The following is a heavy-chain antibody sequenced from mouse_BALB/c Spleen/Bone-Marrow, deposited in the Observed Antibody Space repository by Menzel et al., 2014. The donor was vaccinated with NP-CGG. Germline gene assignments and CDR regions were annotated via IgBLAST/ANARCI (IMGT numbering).Heavy chain of an antibody. Sequence: EVKLLESGPELVKPRASVKMSCKASGYTFTSYVMHWVKQKPGQGLEWIGYINPYNDGTKYNEKFKGKATLTSDKSSSTAYMELSSLTSEDSAVYYCTLYLFAYGGQGTLVTVSA. D-gene: IGHD1-3*01. J-gene: IGHJ3*01. CDR2: INPYNDGT. V-gene: IGHV1-14*01. CDR3: TLYLFAY. CDR1: GYTFTSYV.